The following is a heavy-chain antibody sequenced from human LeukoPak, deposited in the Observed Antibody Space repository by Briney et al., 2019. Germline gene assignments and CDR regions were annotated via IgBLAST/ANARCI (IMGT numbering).Heavy chain of an antibody. CDR3: ARGNWNYPYNWFDP. Sequence: RGSLRLSCAASGFTFSDYYMSWIRQAPGKGLEWVSYISSSGSTIYYADSVKGRFTISRDNAKNSLYLQMNSLRAEDTAVYYCARGNWNYPYNWFDPWGQGTLVTVSS. V-gene: IGHV3-11*04. CDR2: ISSSGSTI. D-gene: IGHD1-7*01. CDR1: GFTFSDYY. J-gene: IGHJ5*02.